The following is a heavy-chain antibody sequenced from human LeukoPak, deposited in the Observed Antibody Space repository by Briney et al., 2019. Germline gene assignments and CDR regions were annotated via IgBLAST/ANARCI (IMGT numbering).Heavy chain of an antibody. Sequence: GGSLRLSCAASGFTFSSYAMSWVRQAPGEGLEWVSAISGSGGSTYYADSVKGRFTISRDNSKNTLYLQMNSLRAEDTAVYYCAKDSSTGTKPVNWFDPWGQGTLVTVSS. D-gene: IGHD1-1*01. CDR1: GFTFSSYA. CDR3: AKDSSTGTKPVNWFDP. V-gene: IGHV3-23*01. J-gene: IGHJ5*02. CDR2: ISGSGGST.